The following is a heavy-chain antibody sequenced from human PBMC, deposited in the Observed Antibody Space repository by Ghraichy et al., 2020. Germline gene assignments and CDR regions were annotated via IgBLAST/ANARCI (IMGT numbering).Heavy chain of an antibody. D-gene: IGHD3-10*01. CDR1: GGSISSSSDF. CDR2: VYHSAST. J-gene: IGHJ3*02. CDR3: ARPPSEYGSGRDAFDI. V-gene: IGHV4-39*01. Sequence: SQTLSLTCDVSGGSISSSSDFWAWIRQPPGKGLEWIGTVYHSASTYYNPSLKSRVIIPVETSRNQFSLKVKSVTAADTAVYYCARPPSEYGSGRDAFDIWGQGSMVTVSS.